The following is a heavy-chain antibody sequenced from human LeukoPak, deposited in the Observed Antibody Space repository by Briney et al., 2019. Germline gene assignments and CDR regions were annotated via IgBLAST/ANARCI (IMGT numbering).Heavy chain of an antibody. D-gene: IGHD3-16*02. CDR1: LGSIVTYY. CDR2: IYVTGST. CDR3: ARHIGGGIEDMDV. Sequence: SETLSLTRTVSLGSIVTYYWSGIRPPPGKGLEGIGYIYVTGSTRYNPYLQSRVTISVDTSRNQFFLKMSSVTAADTAVYYCARHIGGGIEDMDVWGKGTKVTVSS. J-gene: IGHJ6*03. V-gene: IGHV4-59*08.